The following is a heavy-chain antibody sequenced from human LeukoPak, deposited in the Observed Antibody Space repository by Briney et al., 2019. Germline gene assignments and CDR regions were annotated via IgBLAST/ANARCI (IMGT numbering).Heavy chain of an antibody. Sequence: SETLSLTCTVSGGSVSSGSYYWSWIRQPPGKGRQWIGYIYYSGSTNYNPSLKSRVTISLDTSKNQFSLKLSSVTAADTAVYYCARARGADYFDYWGQGTLVTVSS. CDR1: GGSVSSGSYY. V-gene: IGHV4-61*01. D-gene: IGHD3-10*01. CDR3: ARARGADYFDY. J-gene: IGHJ4*02. CDR2: IYYSGST.